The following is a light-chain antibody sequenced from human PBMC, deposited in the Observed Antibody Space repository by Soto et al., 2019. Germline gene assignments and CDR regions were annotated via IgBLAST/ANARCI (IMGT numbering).Light chain of an antibody. Sequence: DIQITQSPSSVSASVGDIVTITCPASQDISSWVAWYQQKPGKAPKLLISAASSLQSGVPRRFSGSGSGTDFTLIISSLQPEDFATYFCQQGDSFPFTFGGGTKVDIK. CDR2: AAS. V-gene: IGKV1-12*01. CDR1: QDISSW. J-gene: IGKJ4*01. CDR3: QQGDSFPFT.